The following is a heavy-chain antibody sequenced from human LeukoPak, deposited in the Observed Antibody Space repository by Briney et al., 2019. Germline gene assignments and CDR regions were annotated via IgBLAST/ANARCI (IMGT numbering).Heavy chain of an antibody. J-gene: IGHJ3*02. Sequence: GGSLRLSCAASGFTFSSYAMSRVRQAPGKGLEWVSVTYTGGNSYYADSVKGRFIISRDISKNTLYLQMNSLRAEDSALYYCARGGRGSAAVVAPRSFDIWGQGTMVTVSS. CDR3: ARGGRGSAAVVAPRSFDI. D-gene: IGHD3-22*01. V-gene: IGHV3-53*01. CDR1: GFTFSSYA. CDR2: TYTGGNS.